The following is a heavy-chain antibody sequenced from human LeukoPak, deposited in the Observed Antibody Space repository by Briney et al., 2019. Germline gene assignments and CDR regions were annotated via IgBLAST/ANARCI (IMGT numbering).Heavy chain of an antibody. CDR2: IPSNGGTT. V-gene: IGHV3-64D*06. Sequence: PGGSLRLSCSASGFTFSGYAMHWVRQAPGKGLEYVSGIPSNGGTTYYADSVKGRFTISRDNSKNTLYLQMSSLRAEDTAVYFCMRDRVVVTATFDCWGQGTLVTVSS. CDR1: GFTFSGYA. CDR3: MRDRVVVTATFDC. D-gene: IGHD2-21*02. J-gene: IGHJ4*02.